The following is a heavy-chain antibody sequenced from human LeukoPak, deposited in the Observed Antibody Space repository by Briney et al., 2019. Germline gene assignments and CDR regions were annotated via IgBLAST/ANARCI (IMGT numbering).Heavy chain of an antibody. J-gene: IGHJ4*02. CDR1: GFTFSRYA. CDR3: ARGPSSARVTVDY. CDR2: IKQDGSEK. Sequence: GRSLRLSCAASGFTFSRYAMHWVRQAPGKGLEWVANIKQDGSEKYYVDSVKGRFTISRDNAKNSLYLQMNSLRAEDTAVYYCARGPSSARVTVDYWGQGTLVTVSS. V-gene: IGHV3-7*01. D-gene: IGHD6-19*01.